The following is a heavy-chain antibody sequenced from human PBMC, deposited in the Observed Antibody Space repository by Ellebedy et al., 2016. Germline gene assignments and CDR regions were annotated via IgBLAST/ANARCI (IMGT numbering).Heavy chain of an antibody. Sequence: GESLKISCAASGFTFTNYGMHWVRQAPGKGLEWVAVISSDGRIKYYADSVKGRFTISRDNAKNTLYLQMNSLRAEDTAIYYCAKDLSGGYPSRGFEYWGQGTPVTVSS. CDR3: AKDLSGGYPSRGFEY. V-gene: IGHV3-30*18. CDR1: GFTFTNYG. D-gene: IGHD3-22*01. J-gene: IGHJ4*02. CDR2: ISSDGRIK.